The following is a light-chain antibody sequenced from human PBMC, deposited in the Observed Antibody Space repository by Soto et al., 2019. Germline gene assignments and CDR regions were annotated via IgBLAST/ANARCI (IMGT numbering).Light chain of an antibody. J-gene: IGKJ1*01. CDR2: QAS. V-gene: IGKV1-5*03. CDR1: QSIGTW. CDR3: QQYSSFGT. Sequence: DIQMTQSPPTLSASVGDRVTITCRASQSIGTWLAWFQHKPGKAPKLLIYQASSLESGVPSRFSGSVSGTDFSLTISGLQPDYFATYFCQQYSSFGTFCQGTKLEIK.